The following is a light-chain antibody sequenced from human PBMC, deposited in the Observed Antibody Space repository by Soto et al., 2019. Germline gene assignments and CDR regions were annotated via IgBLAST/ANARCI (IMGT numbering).Light chain of an antibody. Sequence: EIVMTQSPATLSVSPGERATLSCRASQSVSSSLAWYQQEPGQAPRLLIYDASTKATGIPARFSGSGSGPEFTLTISSLQSEDFAVYYCQQYNNWRTFGQGTKVDIK. V-gene: IGKV3-15*01. CDR2: DAS. CDR1: QSVSSS. CDR3: QQYNNWRT. J-gene: IGKJ1*01.